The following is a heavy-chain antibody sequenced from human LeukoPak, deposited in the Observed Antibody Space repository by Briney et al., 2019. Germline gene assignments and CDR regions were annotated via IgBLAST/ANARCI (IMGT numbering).Heavy chain of an antibody. CDR2: IRPDNGGT. CDR1: GYTTAYF. Sequence: ASVKVSCKASGYTTAYFLHWVRQAPGPGLDWMGWIRPDNGGTNYAQKFQGRVTLTWDTSINTVYMELKGLRSDDTAIYYCTRDISGVDFDYWGQGTLVTVSS. D-gene: IGHD3-10*01. J-gene: IGHJ4*02. CDR3: TRDISGVDFDY. V-gene: IGHV1-2*02.